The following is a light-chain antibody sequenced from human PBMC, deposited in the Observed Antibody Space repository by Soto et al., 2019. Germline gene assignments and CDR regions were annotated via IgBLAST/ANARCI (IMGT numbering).Light chain of an antibody. CDR3: KKYSNIGT. Sequence: DIQMTQSPSTLSASVGDRVTITCRASQSISSWLAWYQQKPGTAPKLLIYKASTLQSGVPSRFSGSGSGTKFPLPISSLQPDDFALYYCKKYSNIGTFGKGTRVDIK. J-gene: IGKJ1*01. CDR2: KAS. V-gene: IGKV1-5*03. CDR1: QSISSW.